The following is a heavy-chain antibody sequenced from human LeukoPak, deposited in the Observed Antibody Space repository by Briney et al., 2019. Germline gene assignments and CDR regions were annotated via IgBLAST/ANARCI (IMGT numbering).Heavy chain of an antibody. CDR3: VRGGYCSGTSCAHYDGMDV. J-gene: IGHJ6*02. Sequence: GRSLRLSCAASGFTFSSYGMHWVRQAPGKGLEWVGDIWYDGSHTYYADSVKGRFTISRDNSMNTLYMQMNSLRGEDAAVYYCVRGGYCSGTSCAHYDGMDVWGQGTTVTVSS. CDR1: GFTFSSYG. D-gene: IGHD2-2*01. CDR2: IWYDGSHT. V-gene: IGHV3-33*08.